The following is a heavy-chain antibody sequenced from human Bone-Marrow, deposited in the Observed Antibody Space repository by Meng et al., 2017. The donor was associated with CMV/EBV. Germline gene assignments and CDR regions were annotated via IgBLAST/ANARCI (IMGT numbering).Heavy chain of an antibody. CDR2: IRYDGSNK. CDR3: ARTGITIFGVVNWFDP. CDR1: GFTFSSYG. J-gene: IGHJ5*02. Sequence: GGSLRLSCAASGFTFSSYGMHWVRQAPGKGLEWVAFIRYDGSNKYYADSVKGRFTISRDNSKNTLYLQMNSLRAEGTAVYYCARTGITIFGVVNWFDPWGQGTLVTVSS. D-gene: IGHD3-3*01. V-gene: IGHV3-30*02.